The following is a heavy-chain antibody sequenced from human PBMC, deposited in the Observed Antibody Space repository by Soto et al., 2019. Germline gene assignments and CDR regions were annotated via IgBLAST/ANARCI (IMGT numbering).Heavy chain of an antibody. Sequence: ASVKVSCKASGGTFSSYAISWVRQAPGQGLEWMGGIIPIFGTANYAQKFQGRVTITADESTSTAYMELSSLRSEDTAVYYCARLHNYHYALDVWGQGTTVTVSS. CDR3: ARLHNYHYALDV. CDR2: IIPIFGTA. CDR1: GGTFSSYA. V-gene: IGHV1-69*13. J-gene: IGHJ6*02. D-gene: IGHD4-4*01.